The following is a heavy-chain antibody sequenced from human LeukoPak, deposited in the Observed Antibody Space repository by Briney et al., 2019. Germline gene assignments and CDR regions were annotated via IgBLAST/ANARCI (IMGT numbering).Heavy chain of an antibody. V-gene: IGHV4-59*01. CDR3: ARNRMNYGDYIDY. Sequence: ETLSLTCTVSGGSISSYYWSWIRQPPGKGLEWIGYIYYSGSTNYNPSLKSRVTISVDTSKNQFSLKLSSVTAADTAVYYCARNRMNYGDYIDYWGQGTLVTVSS. J-gene: IGHJ4*02. D-gene: IGHD4-17*01. CDR1: GGSISSYY. CDR2: IYYSGST.